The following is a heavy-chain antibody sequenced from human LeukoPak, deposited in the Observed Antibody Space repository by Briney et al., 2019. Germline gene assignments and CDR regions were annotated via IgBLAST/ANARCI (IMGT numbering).Heavy chain of an antibody. CDR3: AKDYRGYYYDSSGYYPDY. D-gene: IGHD3-22*01. CDR1: GFTFSSYG. CDR2: ISYDGSNK. V-gene: IGHV3-30*18. J-gene: IGHJ4*02. Sequence: GGSLRLSCAASGFTFSSYGMPWVRQAPGKGLEWVAVISYDGSNKYYADSVKGRFTISRDNSKNTLYLQMNSLRAEDTAVYYCAKDYRGYYYDSSGYYPDYWGQGTLVTVSS.